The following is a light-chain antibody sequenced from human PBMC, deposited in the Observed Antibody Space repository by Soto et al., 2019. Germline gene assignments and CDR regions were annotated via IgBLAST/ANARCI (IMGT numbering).Light chain of an antibody. CDR2: AAS. CDR1: QSISSY. V-gene: IGKV1-39*01. Sequence: DIQMTQSPSSLSASVGDRVTITCRASQSISSYLNWYQQKPGKAPKLLIYAASSLHSGVPSRFSGSGSGTDFTLTITSLHPEDFATYYCQQTYSAPQPTFGGGTKVDI. J-gene: IGKJ4*01. CDR3: QQTYSAPQPT.